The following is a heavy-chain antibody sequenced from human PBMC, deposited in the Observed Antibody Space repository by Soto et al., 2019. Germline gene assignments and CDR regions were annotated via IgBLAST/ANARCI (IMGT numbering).Heavy chain of an antibody. J-gene: IGHJ4*02. D-gene: IGHD2-2*02. V-gene: IGHV3-13*01. CDR2: IGTAGDT. CDR1: GFTFSSYD. Sequence: GGSLRLSCAASGFTFSSYDMHWVRQATGKGLEWVSAIGTAGDTYYPGSVKGRFTISRENAKNSLYLQMNSLRAGDTAVYYCARGGYCSSTSCYTYGSVSILPTHFDYWGQGTLVTVSS. CDR3: ARGGYCSSTSCYTYGSVSILPTHFDY.